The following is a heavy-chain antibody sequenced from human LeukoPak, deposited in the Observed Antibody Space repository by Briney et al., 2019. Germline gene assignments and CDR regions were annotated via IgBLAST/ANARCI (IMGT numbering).Heavy chain of an antibody. V-gene: IGHV1-18*01. CDR3: ARSQYDILTGYSNVAQDAFDI. Sequence: ASVKVSCKASGYIFISYGISWVRQAPGQGLEWMGWISAYNGNTNYAQKLQGRVTMTTDTSTSTAYMELRSLRSDDTAVYYCARSQYDILTGYSNVAQDAFDIWGQGTMVTVSS. J-gene: IGHJ3*02. CDR2: ISAYNGNT. D-gene: IGHD3-9*01. CDR1: GYIFISYG.